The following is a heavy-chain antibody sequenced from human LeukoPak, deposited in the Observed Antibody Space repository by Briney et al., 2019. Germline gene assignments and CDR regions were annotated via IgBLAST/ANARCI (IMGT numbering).Heavy chain of an antibody. D-gene: IGHD6-6*01. CDR3: ARDLEYSSSWGMDV. CDR2: ISSSSSYI. J-gene: IGHJ6*02. CDR1: GFTFSSYS. Sequence: GGSLRLSCAASGFTFSSYSMNWVRQAPGKGLEWVSSISSSSSYIYYADSVKGRFTISRDNAKNSLYQQMNSLRAEDTAVYYCARDLEYSSSWGMDVWGQGTTVTVSS. V-gene: IGHV3-21*01.